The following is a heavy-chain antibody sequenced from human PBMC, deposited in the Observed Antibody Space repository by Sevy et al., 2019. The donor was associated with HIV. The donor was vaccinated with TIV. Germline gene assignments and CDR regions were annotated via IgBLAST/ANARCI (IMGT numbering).Heavy chain of an antibody. CDR3: ARGRPLYYYDSSGYFGY. J-gene: IGHJ4*02. CDR2: ISYDGSNK. V-gene: IGHV3-30-3*01. D-gene: IGHD3-22*01. Sequence: GGSLRLSCAASGFTFSSYAMHWVRQAPSKGLEWVAVISYDGSNKYYADSVKGRFTISRDNSKNTLYLQMNSLRAEDTAVYYCARGRPLYYYDSSGYFGYWGQGTLVTVSS. CDR1: GFTFSSYA.